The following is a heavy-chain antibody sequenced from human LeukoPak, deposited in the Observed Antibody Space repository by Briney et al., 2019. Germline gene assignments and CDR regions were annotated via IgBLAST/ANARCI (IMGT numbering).Heavy chain of an antibody. CDR1: GGTFSSYA. Sequence: ASVKVSCKASGGTFSSYAIGWVRQAPGQGLEWMGGIIPIFGTANYSQKFQGRVTITADESTSTAYMELSSLRSEDTAVYYCAREKGYGNYFDYWGQGPLVTVSS. D-gene: IGHD4-17*01. CDR3: AREKGYGNYFDY. J-gene: IGHJ4*02. V-gene: IGHV1-69*13. CDR2: IIPIFGTA.